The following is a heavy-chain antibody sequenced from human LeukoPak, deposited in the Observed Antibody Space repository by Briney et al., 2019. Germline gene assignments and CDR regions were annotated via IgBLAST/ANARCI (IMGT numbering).Heavy chain of an antibody. V-gene: IGHV3-30*14. CDR1: GFIFSIYT. CDR3: ARDRVRSQLLDALDI. Sequence: PGRSLRLSCAASGFIFSIYTMHWVRQAPGKGLEWVAVISYDGRNKYYVDSVKGRFTISRDMSKNTLYLQMNNLTAEDTAVYYCARDRVRSQLLDALDIWGQGTMVTVSS. J-gene: IGHJ3*02. D-gene: IGHD2-2*01. CDR2: ISYDGRNK.